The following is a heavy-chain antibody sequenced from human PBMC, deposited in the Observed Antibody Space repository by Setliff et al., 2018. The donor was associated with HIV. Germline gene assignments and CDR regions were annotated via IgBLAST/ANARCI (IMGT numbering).Heavy chain of an antibody. CDR2: INTNTGNP. D-gene: IGHD3-22*01. CDR1: GYTSTSYA. CDR3: ARVPRNYYDSSGYYAPHFDY. V-gene: IGHV7-4-1*02. J-gene: IGHJ4*02. Sequence: ASVKVSCKASGYTSTSYAMNWVRQAPGQGLEWMGWINTNTGNPTYAQGFTGRFVFSLDTSVSTAYLQISSLKAEDTAVYYCARVPRNYYDSSGYYAPHFDYWGQGTLVTVSS.